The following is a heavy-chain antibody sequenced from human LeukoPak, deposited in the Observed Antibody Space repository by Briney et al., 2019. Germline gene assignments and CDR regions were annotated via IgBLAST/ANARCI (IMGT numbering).Heavy chain of an antibody. CDR3: AREVVVAATEAFDI. V-gene: IGHV1-69*04. CDR2: IIPILGIA. CDR1: GGTFSSYT. J-gene: IGHJ3*02. Sequence: SVKVSCKASGGTFSSYTISWVRQAPGQGLEWMGRIIPILGIANYAQKFQGRVTITADKSTSTAYMELGSLRSEDTAVYYCAREVVVAATEAFDIWGQGTMVTVSS. D-gene: IGHD2-15*01.